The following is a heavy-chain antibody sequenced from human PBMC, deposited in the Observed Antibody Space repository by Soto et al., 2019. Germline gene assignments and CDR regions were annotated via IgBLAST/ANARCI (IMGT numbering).Heavy chain of an antibody. CDR1: GGSISSGGYY. CDR3: AREGTVTTFSGMDV. J-gene: IGHJ6*02. D-gene: IGHD4-17*01. CDR2: IYYSGST. V-gene: IGHV4-31*03. Sequence: QVQLQESGPGLVKPSQTLSLTCNVSGGSISSGGYYWSWIRQHPGKGLEWIGYIYYSGSTYYNPSLKSRVTISVDTSKNQFSLKLSSVTAADTAVYYCAREGTVTTFSGMDVWGQGTTVTVSS.